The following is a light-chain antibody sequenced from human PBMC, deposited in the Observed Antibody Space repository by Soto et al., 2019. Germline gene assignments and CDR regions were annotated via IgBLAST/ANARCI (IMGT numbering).Light chain of an antibody. CDR2: DVT. V-gene: IGLV2-11*01. Sequence: QSALTQPRSVSGSPGQSVTISCTGTSSDVGGYHFVSWYQQHPDKAPKLMIYDVTKRPSGVPDRFSGSKSGNTASLTISGLQAEDEADYYCCSYAGDYTWVFGGGTKLTVL. J-gene: IGLJ3*02. CDR3: CSYAGDYTWV. CDR1: SSDVGGYHF.